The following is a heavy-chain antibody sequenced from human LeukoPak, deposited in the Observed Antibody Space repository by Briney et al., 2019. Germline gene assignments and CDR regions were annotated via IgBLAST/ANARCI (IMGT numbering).Heavy chain of an antibody. CDR2: ISSSSSTI. V-gene: IGHV3-48*04. CDR3: ARAPPQLWLLPDFDY. CDR1: GFTFSSYS. D-gene: IGHD5-18*01. J-gene: IGHJ4*02. Sequence: GGSLRLSCAASGFTFSSYSMNWVRQAPGKGLEWVSYISSSSSTIYYADSVKGRFTISRDNAKNSLYLQMNSLRAEDTAVYYCARAPPQLWLLPDFDYWGQGTLVTVSS.